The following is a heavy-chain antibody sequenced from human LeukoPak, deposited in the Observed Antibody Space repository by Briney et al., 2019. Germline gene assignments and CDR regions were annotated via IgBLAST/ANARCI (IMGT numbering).Heavy chain of an antibody. CDR1: GYTFTSYY. CDR3: ARCPDYGDWNTIKEYYYYYMDV. V-gene: IGHV1-46*01. J-gene: IGHJ6*03. CDR2: INPNRGST. Sequence: ASVKLSCKASGYTFTSYYMYWVRQAPGQGLEWVGIINPNRGSTSYAQKFQGRDTMTRDMSTSTVYMELSSLRSEDTAVYYCARCPDYGDWNTIKEYYYYYMDVWGKGTTVTISS. D-gene: IGHD4-17*01.